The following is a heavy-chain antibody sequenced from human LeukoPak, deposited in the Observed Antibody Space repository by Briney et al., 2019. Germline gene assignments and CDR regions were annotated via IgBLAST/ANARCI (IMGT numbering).Heavy chain of an antibody. CDR2: ISSSSSYI. D-gene: IGHD2-2*01. V-gene: IGHV3-21*01. Sequence: GGSLRFSCSASGFTFSSYSMNWVRQAPGKGLEWVSSISSSSSYIYYADRVKGRFTISRDNAKNSLYLQMNSLRAEDTAVYYCARSPVDCSSTSCYGEGDFDYWGQGTLVTVSS. J-gene: IGHJ4*02. CDR3: ARSPVDCSSTSCYGEGDFDY. CDR1: GFTFSSYS.